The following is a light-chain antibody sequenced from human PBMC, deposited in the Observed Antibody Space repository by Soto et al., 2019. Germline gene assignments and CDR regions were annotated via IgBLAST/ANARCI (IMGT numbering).Light chain of an antibody. Sequence: QSALTQPPSASGSPGQSVTISCTGTSGDVGSYDYISWYQQHPGKAPKLMIYEVTKRPSGVPDRFSGSKSGNTASLTVSGLQDEDEAYYYCSSYAGSNNMVFGGGTKLTVL. CDR2: EVT. V-gene: IGLV2-8*01. CDR3: SSYAGSNNMV. CDR1: SGDVGSYDY. J-gene: IGLJ3*02.